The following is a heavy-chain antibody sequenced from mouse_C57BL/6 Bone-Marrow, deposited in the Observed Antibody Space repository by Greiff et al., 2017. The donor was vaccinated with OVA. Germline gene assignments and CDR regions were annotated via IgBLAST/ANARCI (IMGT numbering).Heavy chain of an antibody. CDR1: GFTFSDFY. CDR3: ARDADDYDGAFAY. D-gene: IGHD2-4*01. Sequence: EVHLVESGGGLVQSGRSLRLSCATSGFTFSDFYMEWVRQAPGKGLEWIAASRNKANDYTTEYSASVKGRFIVSRDTSQSILYLQMNALRAEDTAIYYCARDADDYDGAFAYWGQGTLVTVSA. V-gene: IGHV7-1*01. J-gene: IGHJ3*01. CDR2: SRNKANDYTT.